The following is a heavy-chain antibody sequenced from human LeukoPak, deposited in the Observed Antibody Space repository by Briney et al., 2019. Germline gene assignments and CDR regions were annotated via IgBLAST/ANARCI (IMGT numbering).Heavy chain of an antibody. V-gene: IGHV4-59*01. Sequence: SETLSLTCTVSGGSISSYYWSWLRQPPEKGLGWIGYIYYSGSTNYNPSLKSRVTISVDTSKNQFSLRLSSVTAADTAVYYCARASLSLTGPLYFDYWGQGTLVTVSS. D-gene: IGHD3-9*01. J-gene: IGHJ4*02. CDR3: ARASLSLTGPLYFDY. CDR1: GGSISSYY. CDR2: IYYSGST.